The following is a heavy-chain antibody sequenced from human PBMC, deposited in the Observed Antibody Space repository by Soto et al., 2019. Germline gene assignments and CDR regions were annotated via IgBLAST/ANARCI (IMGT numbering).Heavy chain of an antibody. D-gene: IGHD4-17*01. CDR1: GFTFSSYG. V-gene: IGHV3-33*01. CDR3: ARETTPPYGSPWFDY. J-gene: IGHJ4*02. CDR2: IWYDGSNK. Sequence: GGSLRLSCAASGFTFSSYGMHWVRQAPGKGLEWVAVIWYDGSNKYYADSVKGRFTISRDNSKNTLYLQMNSLRAEDTAVYYCARETTPPYGSPWFDYWGQGTLVTVSS.